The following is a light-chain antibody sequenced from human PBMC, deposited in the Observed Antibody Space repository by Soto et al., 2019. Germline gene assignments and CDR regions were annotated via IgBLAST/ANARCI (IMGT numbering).Light chain of an antibody. J-gene: IGKJ5*01. Sequence: DTVMTQSPDSLAVSLGERATINCKSSQSVLYSPNNKSYLAWYQQKPGQPPKLLIYWASTRESGVPDRFGGSGSGTDFTLTITSLQAEDVAVYYCQQYYSIPITFGQGTRLEIK. CDR3: QQYYSIPIT. CDR2: WAS. V-gene: IGKV4-1*01. CDR1: QSVLYSPNNKSY.